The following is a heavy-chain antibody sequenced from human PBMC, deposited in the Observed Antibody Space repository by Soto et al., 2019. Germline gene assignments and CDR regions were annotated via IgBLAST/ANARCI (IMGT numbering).Heavy chain of an antibody. CDR3: ATLQAGAGGRGC. CDR2: INYDGST. CDR1: GSFISNGGYH. D-gene: IGHD2-15*01. Sequence: PSETLSLTCTVSGSFISNGGYHWNWVRQHPGKGLEWIGFINYDGSTYYNPSLKSRLTMTVDTSKNQFSLKLTSVTAADTAVYFCATLQAGAGGRGCWGPGTLVTSPQ. V-gene: IGHV4-31*03. J-gene: IGHJ4*01.